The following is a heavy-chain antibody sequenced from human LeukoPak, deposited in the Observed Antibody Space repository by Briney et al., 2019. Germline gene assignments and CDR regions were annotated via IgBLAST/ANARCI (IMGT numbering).Heavy chain of an antibody. CDR2: INIDGSNT. CDR3: ATSRTFDY. CDR1: GFTLSSYW. Sequence: PGGSLRLSCAASGFTLSSYWMHWVRQAPGKGLVWVSHINIDGSNTRYADSVKGRFTISRDNAESTLYLQMNSLRVDDTAVYYCATSRTFDYWGQGTLVTVSS. J-gene: IGHJ4*02. V-gene: IGHV3-74*01.